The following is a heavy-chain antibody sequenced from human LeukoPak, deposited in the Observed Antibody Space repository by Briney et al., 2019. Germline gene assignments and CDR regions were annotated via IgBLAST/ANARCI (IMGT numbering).Heavy chain of an antibody. CDR2: IYHIGST. V-gene: IGHV4-4*02. J-gene: IGHJ5*02. Sequence: SGTLSLTCAVSGGSISATNWWSWVRQPPGKGLEWIGEIYHIGSTNYNPSLKNRVTIAVDKSENQISLKLTSVTAADTAVYYCAGLGGYYSGPPTWGQGTLVTVSS. CDR1: GGSISATNW. CDR3: AGLGGYYSGPPT. D-gene: IGHD1-26*01.